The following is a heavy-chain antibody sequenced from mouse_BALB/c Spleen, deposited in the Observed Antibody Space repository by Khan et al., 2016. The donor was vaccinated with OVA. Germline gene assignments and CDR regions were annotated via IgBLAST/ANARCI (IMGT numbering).Heavy chain of an antibody. D-gene: IGHD1-1*02. J-gene: IGHJ3*01. V-gene: IGHV1S81*02. CDR1: GYTFTSYY. CDR2: INPSNGGT. CDR3: TRSGYGAFAY. Sequence: VELVESGAELVKPGVSVRLSSKAPGYTFTSYYLYWVKQRLGHGFDWIGDINPSNGGTNFNENFKTKATLTVDKSSSTAYMQLSSLTSEDSAVYYCTRSGYGAFAYWGQGTLVTVSA.